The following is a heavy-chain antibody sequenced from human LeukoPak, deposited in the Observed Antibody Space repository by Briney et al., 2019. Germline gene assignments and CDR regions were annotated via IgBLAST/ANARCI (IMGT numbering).Heavy chain of an antibody. Sequence: PSETLSLTCTVYGGSLGNYFWSWIRQPPGKGLEWIGEIKPGGITNRNPSLKSRVTISLDTSKNQFSLKLSSVTAADTAVYYCARSDSSSFDYWGQGTLVTVSS. V-gene: IGHV4-34*01. J-gene: IGHJ4*02. CDR2: IKPGGIT. CDR3: ARSDSSSFDY. CDR1: GGSLGNYF. D-gene: IGHD6-13*01.